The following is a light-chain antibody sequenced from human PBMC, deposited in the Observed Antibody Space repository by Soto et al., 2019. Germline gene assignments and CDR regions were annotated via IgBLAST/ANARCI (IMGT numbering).Light chain of an antibody. J-gene: IGLJ3*02. Sequence: QSVLTQPPSASGTPGQRVTISCSGSSSNIGTNTVNWYQQLPGKAPKLLIYDNNHRPSGVPDRFSGSKSGTSASLAISGLQSEPEADYYCAAWDDSLNGWVFGGGTKLTVL. V-gene: IGLV1-44*01. CDR1: SSNIGTNT. CDR3: AAWDDSLNGWV. CDR2: DNN.